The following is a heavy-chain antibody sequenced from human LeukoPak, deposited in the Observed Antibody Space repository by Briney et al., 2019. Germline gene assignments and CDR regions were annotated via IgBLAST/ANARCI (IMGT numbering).Heavy chain of an antibody. V-gene: IGHV3-15*01. D-gene: IGHD3-22*01. CDR3: ATDDNFQ. J-gene: IGHJ4*02. CDR2: IKSKTDGGSI. Sequence: GGSLRLSCAASGFTFNNAWMNWVRQAPGKGLEWIGRIKSKTDGGSIDYAAPVKGRFTISRDDSTTTLYLQMTSLTTDDTAVCYCATDDNFQWGQGTLVTVSS. CDR1: GFTFNNAW.